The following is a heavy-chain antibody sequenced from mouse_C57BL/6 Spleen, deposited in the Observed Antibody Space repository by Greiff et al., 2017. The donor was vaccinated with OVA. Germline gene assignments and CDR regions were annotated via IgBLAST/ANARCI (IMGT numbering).Heavy chain of an antibody. D-gene: IGHD1-1*01. CDR1: GYSFTDYN. CDR2: INPNYGTT. J-gene: IGHJ4*01. V-gene: IGHV1-39*01. Sequence: VQLQQSGPELVKPGASVKISCKASGYSFTDYNMNWVKQSHGKSLEWIGVINPNYGTTSYNQKFKGKATLTVDKSSSTAYMQLNSLTSDDSAVYYCARCTTVAHYAMDYWGQGTSGTVSS. CDR3: ARCTTVAHYAMDY.